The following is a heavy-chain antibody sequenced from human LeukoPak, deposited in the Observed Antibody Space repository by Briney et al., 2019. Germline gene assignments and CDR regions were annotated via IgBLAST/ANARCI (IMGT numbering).Heavy chain of an antibody. Sequence: GGSLGLSCAASGFTFSSYSMNWVRQAPGKGLEWVSSISSSSSYIYYADSVKGRFTISRDNAKNTLYLQMNSLRAEDTAVYYCAIQLWLLSSFDYWGQGTLVTVSS. V-gene: IGHV3-21*01. CDR2: ISSSSSYI. CDR1: GFTFSSYS. D-gene: IGHD5-18*01. CDR3: AIQLWLLSSFDY. J-gene: IGHJ4*02.